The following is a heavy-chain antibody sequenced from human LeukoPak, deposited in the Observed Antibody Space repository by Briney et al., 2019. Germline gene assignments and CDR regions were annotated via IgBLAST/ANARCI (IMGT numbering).Heavy chain of an antibody. Sequence: SETLSLTCAVYGGSFSAYYWSWIRQPPGKGLGWIGEINHSGSTNYKPSLKSRVTISLDTSKNQFSLKLSSVTAADTAVYYCARGHLWLTNWGQGALVTVSS. CDR3: ARGHLWLTN. V-gene: IGHV4-34*01. J-gene: IGHJ4*02. CDR1: GGSFSAYY. CDR2: INHSGST. D-gene: IGHD5-12*01.